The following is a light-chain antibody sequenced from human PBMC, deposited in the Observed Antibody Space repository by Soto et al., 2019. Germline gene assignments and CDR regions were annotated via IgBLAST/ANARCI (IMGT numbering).Light chain of an antibody. Sequence: QSVLTQPPSASGTPGQNVTISCSGNSSNIGSNNVNWHRQLPGTAPNLLIYHNDQRPSGVPDRFSGSKSGTSASLAISGLQSEDEAYFYCASCNDSRNVYVFGAGTKVTVL. V-gene: IGLV1-44*01. CDR2: HND. CDR3: ASCNDSRNVYV. CDR1: SSNIGSNN. J-gene: IGLJ1*01.